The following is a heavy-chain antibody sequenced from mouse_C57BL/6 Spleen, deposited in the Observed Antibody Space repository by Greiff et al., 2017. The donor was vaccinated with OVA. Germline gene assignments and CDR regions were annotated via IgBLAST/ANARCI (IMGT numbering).Heavy chain of an antibody. Sequence: QVQLQQSGPELVQPGASVKISCKASGYAFSSSWMNWVKQRPGKGLEWIGRIYPGDGDTNYNGKFKGKATLTADKSSSTSYMQLSSLTSEDYAVYFCAKEIYYGNYGFAYWGQGTLVTVSA. D-gene: IGHD2-1*01. CDR3: AKEIYYGNYGFAY. J-gene: IGHJ3*01. CDR1: GYAFSSSW. V-gene: IGHV1-82*01. CDR2: IYPGDGDT.